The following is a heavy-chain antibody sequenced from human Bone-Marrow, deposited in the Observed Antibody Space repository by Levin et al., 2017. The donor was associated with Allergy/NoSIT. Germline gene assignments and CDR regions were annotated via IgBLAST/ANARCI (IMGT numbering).Heavy chain of an antibody. CDR1: GYSFTSYW. D-gene: IGHD6-6*01. V-gene: IGHV5-51*01. Sequence: GGSLRLSCKGSGYSFTSYWIGWVRQMPGKGLEWMGIIYPGDSDTRYSPSFQGQVTISADKSISTAYLQWSSLKASDTAMYYCARRYSRSAATDYWGQGTLVTVSS. CDR2: IYPGDSDT. CDR3: ARRYSRSAATDY. J-gene: IGHJ4*02.